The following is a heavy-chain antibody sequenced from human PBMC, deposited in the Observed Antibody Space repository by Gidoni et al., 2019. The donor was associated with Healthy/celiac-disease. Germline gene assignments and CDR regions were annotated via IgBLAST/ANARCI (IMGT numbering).Heavy chain of an antibody. V-gene: IGHV3-23*01. D-gene: IGHD3-3*01. Sequence: EVQLLESGGGLVQPGGSLRLSCAASGFTFSSYAMSWVRQAPGKGLEWVSAISGSGGSTYYADSVKGRFTISRDNSKNTLYLQMNSLRAEDTAVYYCAKDTYYDFWSGYPPTGYYGMDVWCQGTTVTVSS. CDR1: GFTFSSYA. CDR3: AKDTYYDFWSGYPPTGYYGMDV. CDR2: ISGSGGST. J-gene: IGHJ6*02.